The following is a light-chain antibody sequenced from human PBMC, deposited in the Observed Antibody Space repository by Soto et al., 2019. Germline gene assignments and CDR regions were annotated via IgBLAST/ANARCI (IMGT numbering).Light chain of an antibody. CDR1: QSVRGH. J-gene: IGKJ1*01. V-gene: IGKV3-20*01. Sequence: EIVLTQSPATLSLSPVERATLSRRASQSVRGHLAWYQHKPGQAPRLLTYDASNRATGIPDRFSGSGSGTDFTLTISRLEPEDFAVYYCQQYGSSGTFGQGTKVDIK. CDR3: QQYGSSGT. CDR2: DAS.